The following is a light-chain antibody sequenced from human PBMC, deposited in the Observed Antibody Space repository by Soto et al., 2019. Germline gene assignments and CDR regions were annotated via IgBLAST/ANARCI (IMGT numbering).Light chain of an antibody. J-gene: IGKJ5*01. CDR3: QVYNNGPPG. V-gene: IGKV1-27*01. CDR2: GAS. CDR1: QGIGNY. Sequence: DNHMTQSPSSRSGSVGDRVTITCLASQGIGNYLAWYQHKPGKVPKLLIYGASTLQSRVPSRFSGGGSGTEFTLTISGLQIEDLATYYCQVYNNGPPGFGQGPRLEIK.